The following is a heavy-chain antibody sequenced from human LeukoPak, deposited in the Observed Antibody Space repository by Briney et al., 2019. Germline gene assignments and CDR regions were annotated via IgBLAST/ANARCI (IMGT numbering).Heavy chain of an antibody. V-gene: IGHV4-59*01. CDR2: IYDSVNT. CDR1: GGSISIFY. CDR3: AGDRELGV. J-gene: IGHJ6*02. Sequence: PSETLSLTCTVSGGSISIFYWSWIRQPPGKGREWIGYIYDSVNTNYNLSRKSRVTISVDMSRNQCSLKLTSVTAADTAIYYCAGDRELGVWGQGTTVTVSS. D-gene: IGHD1-26*01.